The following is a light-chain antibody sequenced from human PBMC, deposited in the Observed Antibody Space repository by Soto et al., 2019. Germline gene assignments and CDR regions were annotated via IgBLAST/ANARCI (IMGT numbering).Light chain of an antibody. CDR2: GAS. J-gene: IGKJ4*01. CDR1: QSVSNNY. V-gene: IGKV3-20*01. CDR3: QQYSVWPLT. Sequence: EIVLTQSPGTLSLSPGERATLSCRASQSVSNNYLAWYQQKPGQAPRLLIYGASNRATGIPDRFSGSGSGTDFTLTISSLQSEDFAVYYCQQYSVWPLTFGGGTKVDIK.